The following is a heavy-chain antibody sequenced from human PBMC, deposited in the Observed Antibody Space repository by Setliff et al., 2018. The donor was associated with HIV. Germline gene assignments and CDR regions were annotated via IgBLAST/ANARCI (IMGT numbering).Heavy chain of an antibody. D-gene: IGHD3-22*01. CDR3: ATARRDYYDRGRRSHSYIDV. Sequence: ASVKVSCKPSEYSFTSYDINWVRQATGQGLEWMGWLNPNSHNTGYAQKFQGRVAMTWDTSISTAYMVLSNLKSEDTAVYYCATARRDYYDRGRRSHSYIDVWGKGTTVTVSS. CDR2: LNPNSHNT. V-gene: IGHV1-8*01. CDR1: EYSFTSYD. J-gene: IGHJ6*03.